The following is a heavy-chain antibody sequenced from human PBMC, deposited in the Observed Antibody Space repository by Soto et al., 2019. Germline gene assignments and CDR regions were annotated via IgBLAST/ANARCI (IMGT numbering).Heavy chain of an antibody. D-gene: IGHD2-8*02. CDR1: GGSFSGYY. V-gene: IGHV4-34*01. Sequence: PSETLSLTCAVYGGSFSGYYLTWIRQPPGTGLEWIGEINHSGSTNYNPSLKSRVTISVDTSKNQFSLKLTSVTAADTAVYYCAREKITGLFDYGGQGTLVTVSS. J-gene: IGHJ4*02. CDR3: AREKITGLFDY. CDR2: INHSGST.